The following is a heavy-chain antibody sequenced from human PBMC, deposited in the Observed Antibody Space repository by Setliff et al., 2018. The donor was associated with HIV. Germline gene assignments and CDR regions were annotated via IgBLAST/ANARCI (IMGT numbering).Heavy chain of an antibody. CDR3: ARDLGYCSGGSCYWYY. V-gene: IGHV4-39*07. CDR2: IYYSGST. J-gene: IGHJ4*02. CDR1: GGSISSSSYY. D-gene: IGHD2-15*01. Sequence: PSETLSLTCTVSGGSISSSSYYWGWIRQPPGTGLEWIGSIYYSGSTFYNPSLKSRVSISLDMSKNLFSLNLTSVTAADTAVYYCARDLGYCSGGSCYWYYWGQGTLVTVSS.